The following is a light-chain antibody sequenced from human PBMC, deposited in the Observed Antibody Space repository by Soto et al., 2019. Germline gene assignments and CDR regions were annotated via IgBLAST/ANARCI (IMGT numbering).Light chain of an antibody. CDR3: QQYGSSPQT. J-gene: IGKJ4*01. CDR2: GAS. Sequence: EIVLTQSPGTLSLSPGERATLSCRASQSFRANYLAWYQQKPGQAPRLLIYGASSRATGIPDRFSGSGSGTYFTLTITRLAPEDFAVYYGQQYGSSPQTFGGGTKVEIK. V-gene: IGKV3-20*01. CDR1: QSFRANY.